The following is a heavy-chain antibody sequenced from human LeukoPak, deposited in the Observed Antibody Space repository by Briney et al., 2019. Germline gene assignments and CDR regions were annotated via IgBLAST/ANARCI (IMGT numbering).Heavy chain of an antibody. CDR2: IKQDGSEK. J-gene: IGHJ4*02. CDR3: ARKGGYSSGYYY. Sequence: GGSLRLSCAASGFTFSDYWMTWVRQAPGKGLEWVANIKQDGSEKDYVDSVKGRFTISRDNDKNSLYLQMDSLRVEDTAVYYCARKGGYSSGYYYWGQGTLVTVSS. D-gene: IGHD3-22*01. CDR1: GFTFSDYW. V-gene: IGHV3-7*01.